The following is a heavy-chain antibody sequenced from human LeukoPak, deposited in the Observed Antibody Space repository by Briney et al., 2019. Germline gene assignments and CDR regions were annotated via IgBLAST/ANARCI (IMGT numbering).Heavy chain of an antibody. CDR3: ARQLLSWRGNYYYQYYMDV. V-gene: IGHV1-8*03. CDR2: MNPNSGNT. Sequence: GASVKVSCKASGYTFTSYDINWVRQATGQGLEWMGWMNPNSGNTGYAQKFQGRVTITRNTSISTAYMEVRSLRSDDTAVYYCARQLLSWRGNYYYQYYMDVWGKGTTVTVSS. D-gene: IGHD2-2*01. CDR1: GYTFTSYD. J-gene: IGHJ6*03.